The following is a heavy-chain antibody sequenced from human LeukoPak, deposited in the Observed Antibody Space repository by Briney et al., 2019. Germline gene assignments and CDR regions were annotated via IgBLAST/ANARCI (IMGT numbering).Heavy chain of an antibody. Sequence: SGPTLLHPTPTLTLTCTFSGFSLSTSGVGVGWIRQPPGKALEWLSLIYWDDDKRYSPSLKSRLTITKDTSKNQVVLTMTNMDPVDTATYYCAHTRRWLQPYYYYYYMDVWGKGTTVTVSS. V-gene: IGHV2-5*02. CDR2: IYWDDDK. J-gene: IGHJ6*03. CDR1: GFSLSTSGVG. D-gene: IGHD5-24*01. CDR3: AHTRRWLQPYYYYYYMDV.